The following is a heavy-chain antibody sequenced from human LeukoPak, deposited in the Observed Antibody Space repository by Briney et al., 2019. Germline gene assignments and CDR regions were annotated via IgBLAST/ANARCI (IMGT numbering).Heavy chain of an antibody. CDR3: ARGDTVTTPFDY. CDR1: GGSISSGAYS. CDR2: MFHSGST. J-gene: IGHJ4*02. D-gene: IGHD4-17*01. Sequence: PSETLSLTCTVSGGSISSGAYSWNWIRQAPGKGLEWIGYMFHSGSTYYNPSLKSRVIISVDTSKNQVSLKLNSVTAADTAVYYCARGDTVTTPFDYWGQGTLVTVSS. V-gene: IGHV4-30-2*01.